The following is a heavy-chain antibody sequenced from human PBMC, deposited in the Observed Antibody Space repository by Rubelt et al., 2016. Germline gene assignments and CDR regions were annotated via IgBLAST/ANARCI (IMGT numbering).Heavy chain of an antibody. D-gene: IGHD6-13*01. CDR2: LNAGTGNK. CDR3: ARMRGPYSSSGGEFDP. CDR1: GYTFTSYA. V-gene: IGHV1-3*01. Sequence: QVQLVQSGAEVKKPGASVKVSCKASGYTFTSYAMHLVRQAPGQRLDWMGWLNAGTGNKKYSQKFQGRVTITRDTSASTAYMELSSLRSEDTAGYYCARMRGPYSSSGGEFDPWGQGTLVTVSS. J-gene: IGHJ5*02.